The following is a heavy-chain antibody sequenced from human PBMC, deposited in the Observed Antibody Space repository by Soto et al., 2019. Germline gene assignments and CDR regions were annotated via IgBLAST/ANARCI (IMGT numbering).Heavy chain of an antibody. V-gene: IGHV3-30-3*01. D-gene: IGHD6-19*01. Sequence: QVQLVESGGGVVQPGRSLRLSCAASGFTFNTYAMHWVRQAPGKGLEWVAAISYDGTNQYYADSVKGRFTISRDNSKNTLYLQMNSLRAEDTDVYYCAREETVAGYYFDCWGQGTLVTVSS. J-gene: IGHJ4*02. CDR1: GFTFNTYA. CDR3: AREETVAGYYFDC. CDR2: ISYDGTNQ.